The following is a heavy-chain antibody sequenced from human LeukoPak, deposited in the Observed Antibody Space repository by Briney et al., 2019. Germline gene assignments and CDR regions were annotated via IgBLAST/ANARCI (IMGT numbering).Heavy chain of an antibody. J-gene: IGHJ4*02. CDR3: ATQHYSSGWYYFDS. D-gene: IGHD6-19*01. CDR1: GFTFSNYE. V-gene: IGHV3-48*03. CDR2: ISSSGSTI. Sequence: GGSLRLSCAASGFTFSNYEMNWVRQAPGKGLEWVSYISSSGSTIYYADSVKGRFTISRDNAMNSLCLQMTSLRAEDTAVYYCATQHYSSGWYYFDSWGQGTLVTVSS.